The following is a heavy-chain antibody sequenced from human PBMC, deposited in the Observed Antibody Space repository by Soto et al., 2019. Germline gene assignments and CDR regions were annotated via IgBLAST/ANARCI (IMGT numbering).Heavy chain of an antibody. CDR3: ERGLNMVRGVTSYYMDV. CDR1: GFTFSSYA. Sequence: EVQLLESGGGLVQPGGSLRLSCAASGFTFSSYAMSWVRQAPGGGLEWVSIIGSDGGTFYVDSVRGRFTISRDNSKNTLYLQMNSLSAEDMAVYYCERGLNMVRGVTSYYMDVWGKGTTVTVSS. D-gene: IGHD3-10*01. CDR2: IIGSDGGT. J-gene: IGHJ6*03. V-gene: IGHV3-23*01.